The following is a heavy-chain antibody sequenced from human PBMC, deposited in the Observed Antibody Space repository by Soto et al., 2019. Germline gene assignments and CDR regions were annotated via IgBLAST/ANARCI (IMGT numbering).Heavy chain of an antibody. Sequence: QVQLVQSGGEVKKPGASVKLSCTASGYTFTSYDISWVRQAPGQGLEWMGWISAYNGKTNYAQNVQGRVTMTTDTSTRTVYRYLRCLRSDDTAVYYCARGGDVNYYHGMDFWGQGTTVTVSS. CDR1: GYTFTSYD. J-gene: IGHJ6*02. CDR2: ISAYNGKT. V-gene: IGHV1-18*01. CDR3: ARGGDVNYYHGMDF. D-gene: IGHD5-12*01.